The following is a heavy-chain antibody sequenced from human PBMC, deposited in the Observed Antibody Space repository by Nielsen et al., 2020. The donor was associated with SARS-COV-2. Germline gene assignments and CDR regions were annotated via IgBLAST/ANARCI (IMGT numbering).Heavy chain of an antibody. CDR3: ARDSEPHRSGSGPFDY. CDR1: GFTFSSYE. CDR2: ISSSGSTI. J-gene: IGHJ4*02. D-gene: IGHD3-10*01. Sequence: GGSLRLSCAASGFTFSSYEMIWVRQAPGKGLEWVSYISSSGSTIYYADSVKGRFTISRDNAKNSLYLLMNSLRAEDTAVYYCARDSEPHRSGSGPFDYWGQGTLVTVSS. V-gene: IGHV3-48*03.